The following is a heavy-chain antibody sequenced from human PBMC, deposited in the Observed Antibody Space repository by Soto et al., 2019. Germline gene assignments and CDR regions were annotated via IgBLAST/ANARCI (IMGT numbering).Heavy chain of an antibody. CDR1: GGSFSNFG. CDR3: AREGSGYNF. CDR2: IVPVFGRP. D-gene: IGHD5-12*01. V-gene: IGHV1-69*13. Sequence: SVKVSCKASGGSFSNFGISWVRQAPGQGLEWMGGIVPVFGRPNYAQRFRGRLTITADESTSTGYMELISLRSEDTAVYYCAREGSGYNFWGQGTQVTVTS. J-gene: IGHJ4*02.